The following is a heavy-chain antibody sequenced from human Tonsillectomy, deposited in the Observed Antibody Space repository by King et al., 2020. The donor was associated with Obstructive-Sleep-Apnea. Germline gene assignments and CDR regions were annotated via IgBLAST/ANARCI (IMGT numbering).Heavy chain of an antibody. Sequence: VQLQESGPGLVKPSETLSLTCTVSGGSISSYYWSWIRQPPGKGLEWIVYIYYTGSTNYNPSLKSRVTISLDTSKNQFSLKLNSVTAADTAVYYCARYTSSWYGYFDYWGQGTLVTVSS. CDR2: IYYTGST. J-gene: IGHJ4*02. CDR3: ARYTSSWYGYFDY. V-gene: IGHV4-59*08. CDR1: GGSISSYY. D-gene: IGHD6-13*01.